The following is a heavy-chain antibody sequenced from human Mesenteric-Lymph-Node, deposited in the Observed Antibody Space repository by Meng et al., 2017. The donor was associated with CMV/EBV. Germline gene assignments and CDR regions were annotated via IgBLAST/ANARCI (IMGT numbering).Heavy chain of an antibody. CDR1: GYTFTGYY. CDR3: ARGGYSASRYGPGAPDVFDI. V-gene: IGHV1-2*02. J-gene: IGHJ3*02. D-gene: IGHD5-12*01. CDR2: INPNSGGT. Sequence: ASVKVSCKASGYTFTGYYMHWVRQAPGQGLEWMGWINPNSGGTNYAQKFQGRVTMTRDTSISTAYMELSRLRSDDTAVYYCARGGYSASRYGPGAPDVFDIWGQGTMVTVSS.